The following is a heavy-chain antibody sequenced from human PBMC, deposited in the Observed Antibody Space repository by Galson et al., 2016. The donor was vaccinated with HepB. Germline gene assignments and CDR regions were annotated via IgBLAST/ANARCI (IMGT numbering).Heavy chain of an antibody. CDR3: AHRHLHFYGLDG. V-gene: IGHV2-5*02. CDR2: ITWDDDK. J-gene: IGHJ6*02. D-gene: IGHD3-3*02. CDR1: GFSLNTDEVS. Sequence: PALVKPTQTLTLTCTFSGFSLNTDEVSVGWIRQTPGKALEWLALITWDDDKRYSPSLQSRLTISKDTSKNQVVLTMTNMDPVDTATYYCAHRHLHFYGLDGWGQGTTVTVSS.